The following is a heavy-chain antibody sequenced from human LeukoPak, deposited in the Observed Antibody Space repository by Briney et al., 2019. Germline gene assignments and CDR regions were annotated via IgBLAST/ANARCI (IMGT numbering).Heavy chain of an antibody. CDR3: ASQSNYRYDSSGYPYWNFDL. Sequence: SETLSLTCTVSGGSSSSYYWSWIRQPPGKGLEWIGYMHYSGSTNYNPSLKSRVTISVDTSKNQYSLKLSSVTAADTAVYYCASQSNYRYDSSGYPYWNFDLWGRGTLVTVSS. CDR1: GGSSSSYY. V-gene: IGHV4-59*08. J-gene: IGHJ2*01. D-gene: IGHD3-22*01. CDR2: MHYSGST.